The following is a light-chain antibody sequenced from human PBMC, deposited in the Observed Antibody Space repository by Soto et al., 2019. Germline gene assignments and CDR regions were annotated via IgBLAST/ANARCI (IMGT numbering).Light chain of an antibody. CDR1: SIDVGRYNY. V-gene: IGLV2-8*01. CDR2: EVS. CDR3: GSYAGSYNYV. Sequence: QSALTQPPSASGPPGQSVTISCTGTSIDVGRYNYVSWYQQHPGKPPKLMIYEVSERPSGVPDRFSGSKSGHTASLTVSGLQAEDEADYYCGSYAGSYNYVVGTGTKLTVL. J-gene: IGLJ1*01.